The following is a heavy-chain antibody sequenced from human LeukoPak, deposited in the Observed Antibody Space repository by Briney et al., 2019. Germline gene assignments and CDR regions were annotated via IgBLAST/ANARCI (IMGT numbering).Heavy chain of an antibody. J-gene: IGHJ4*02. D-gene: IGHD3-22*01. Sequence: PSETLSLTCAVYGGSFSGYYWSWIRQPPGKGLEWIGEINHSGSTNYNPSLKSRLTISVDTSKNQFSLKLSSVTAADTAVYYCARTAPYYYDSSGYPRSYYFDYWGQGTLVTVSS. CDR3: ARTAPYYYDSSGYPRSYYFDY. CDR1: GGSFSGYY. CDR2: INHSGST. V-gene: IGHV4-34*01.